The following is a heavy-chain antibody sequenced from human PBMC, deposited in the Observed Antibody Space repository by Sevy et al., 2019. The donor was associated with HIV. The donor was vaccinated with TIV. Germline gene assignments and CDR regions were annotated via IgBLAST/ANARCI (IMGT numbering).Heavy chain of an antibody. CDR1: GFPFSNFA. CDR2: LIGGGSRT. V-gene: IGHV3-23*01. D-gene: IGHD2-8*02. J-gene: IGHJ6*02. CDR3: AKRVDQSGLSGGGANYGMDV. Sequence: GGSLRLSCAASGFPFSNFAMSWVRQAPGKGLEWVSTLIGGGSRTYYADSVTGRFIISRDNSRNTLDLQMNSLRAEDTAMYSCAKRVDQSGLSGGGANYGMDVCGRGTTVTVSS.